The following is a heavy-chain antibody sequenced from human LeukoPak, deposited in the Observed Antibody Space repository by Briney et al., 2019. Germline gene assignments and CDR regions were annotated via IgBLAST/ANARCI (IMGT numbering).Heavy chain of an antibody. J-gene: IGHJ4*02. CDR1: GGSISSSSYY. CDR3: ARGMYNWNYFDY. Sequence: SETLSLTCTVSGGSISSSSYYWGWIRQPPGKGLEWIGSIYYSGSTYYNPSLKSRVTISVDTSKNQFSLKLSSVTAADTAVYYCARGMYNWNYFDYWGQGTLVTVSS. D-gene: IGHD1-20*01. CDR2: IYYSGST. V-gene: IGHV4-39*07.